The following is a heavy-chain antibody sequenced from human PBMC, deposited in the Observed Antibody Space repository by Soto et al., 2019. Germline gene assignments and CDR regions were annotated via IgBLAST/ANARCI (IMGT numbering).Heavy chain of an antibody. Sequence: GASVKVSCTASGYTFTGYPIHWVRQAPGQRLEWMGWINAGNGNTKYSQKFQGRVTITRDTSASTAYMELSSLRSEDTAVYYCARLGFNYDFLSGYYNVHHYYGIDVWGQGTTVTVSS. CDR1: GYTFTGYP. J-gene: IGHJ6*02. D-gene: IGHD3-3*01. CDR3: ARLGFNYDFLSGYYNVHHYYGIDV. CDR2: INAGNGNT. V-gene: IGHV1-3*01.